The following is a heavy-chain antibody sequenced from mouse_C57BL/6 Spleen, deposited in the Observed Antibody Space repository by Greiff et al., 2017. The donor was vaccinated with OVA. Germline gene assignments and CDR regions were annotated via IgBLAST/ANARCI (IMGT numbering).Heavy chain of an antibody. CDR1: GYSITSGYY. Sequence: EVQLQESGPGLVKPSQSLSLTCSVTGYSITSGYYWNWIRQFPGNKLEWMGYISYDGSNNYNPSLKNRISITRDTSKNQFFLQLNSVTTEDTATYYCARAGYYGSSYFDVWGTGTTVTVAA. CDR2: ISYDGSN. V-gene: IGHV3-6*01. J-gene: IGHJ1*03. D-gene: IGHD1-1*01. CDR3: ARAGYYGSSYFDV.